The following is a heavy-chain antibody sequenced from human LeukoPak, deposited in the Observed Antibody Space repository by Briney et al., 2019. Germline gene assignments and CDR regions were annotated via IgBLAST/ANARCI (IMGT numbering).Heavy chain of an antibody. CDR1: GYTFTCYF. V-gene: IGHV1-2*02. CDR3: ASRELGY. J-gene: IGHJ4*02. CDR2: INPDSGVT. Sequence: ASVKVSFKTSGYTFTCYFMHWVRQGPGQGLEWLGWINPDSGVTKYAQKFQGRVTMTRDTSISTAYMELSRLRSDDTAVYYCASRELGYWGQGTLVTVSS. D-gene: IGHD1-26*01.